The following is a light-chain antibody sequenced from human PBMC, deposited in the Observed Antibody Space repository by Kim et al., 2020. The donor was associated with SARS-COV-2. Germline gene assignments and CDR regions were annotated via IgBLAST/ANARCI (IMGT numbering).Light chain of an antibody. V-gene: IGLV3-21*04. J-gene: IGLJ3*02. CDR3: QVWDRSTNRV. CDR2: YDT. Sequence: VAPGKTARITGGGDNIGSKSVHWYQQKPGQAPVVVIYYDTGRPSGVPERFSGSNSGDTATLTISRVEAGDEADYYCQVWDRSTNRVFGGGTKLTVL. CDR1: NIGSKS.